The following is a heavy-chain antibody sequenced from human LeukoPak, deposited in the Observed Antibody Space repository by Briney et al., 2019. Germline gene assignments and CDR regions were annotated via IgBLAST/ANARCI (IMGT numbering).Heavy chain of an antibody. V-gene: IGHV3-23*01. Sequence: GGSLRLSCAASGFTFSSYGMSWVRQAPGKGLEWVSTVSGSGSSTYYADSVKGRFTTSRDNSKNTVYLQMNSLRAEDTAVYYCARELGSGSHLDYFYGMDVWGQGTTVTVTS. CDR2: VSGSGSST. CDR3: ARELGSGSHLDYFYGMDV. J-gene: IGHJ6*02. D-gene: IGHD3-10*01. CDR1: GFTFSSYG.